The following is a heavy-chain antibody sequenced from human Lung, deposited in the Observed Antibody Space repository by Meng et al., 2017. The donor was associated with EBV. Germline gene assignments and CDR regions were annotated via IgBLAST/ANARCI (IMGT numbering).Heavy chain of an antibody. D-gene: IGHD2/OR15-2a*01. V-gene: IGHV7-4-1*02. J-gene: IGHJ5*02. Sequence: LVQFGSEMKKAGASVKVSCKASGYTFSTYTINWVRQAHGRGLEWMGWISTNTGTPTYTQGFTGRFVFSLDTSVSTAYLQISSLKAEDTAVYYCARGGNFDPWGQGTLVTVSS. CDR2: ISTNTGTP. CDR1: GYTFSTYT. CDR3: ARGGNFDP.